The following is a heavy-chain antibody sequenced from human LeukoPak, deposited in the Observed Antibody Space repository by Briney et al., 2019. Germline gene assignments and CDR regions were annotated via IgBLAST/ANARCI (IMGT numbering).Heavy chain of an antibody. CDR1: GGSISSYY. V-gene: IGHV4-59*08. J-gene: IGHJ3*02. Sequence: SETLSLTCTVSGGSISSYYWSWIRQPPGKGLEWIGYIYYSGSTNYNPSLKSRVTISVDTSKNQFSLKLSSVTAADTAVYYCARLQGELLQAGDDAFDIWGQGTMVTVSS. CDR3: ARLQGELLQAGDDAFDI. D-gene: IGHD1-26*01. CDR2: IYYSGST.